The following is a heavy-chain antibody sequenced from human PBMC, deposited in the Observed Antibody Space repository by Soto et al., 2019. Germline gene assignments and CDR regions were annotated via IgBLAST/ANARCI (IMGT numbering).Heavy chain of an antibody. CDR2: IYYSGST. V-gene: IGHV4-59*08. CDR3: ARRRTYYGSGREGGYYYYMDV. J-gene: IGHJ6*03. CDR1: GGSISSYY. D-gene: IGHD3-10*01. Sequence: SETLSLTCTVSGGSISSYYWSWIRQPPGKGLKWIGYIYYSGSTNYNPSLKSRVTISVDTSKNQFSLKLSSVTAADTAVYYCARRRTYYGSGREGGYYYYMDVWGKGTTVTVSS.